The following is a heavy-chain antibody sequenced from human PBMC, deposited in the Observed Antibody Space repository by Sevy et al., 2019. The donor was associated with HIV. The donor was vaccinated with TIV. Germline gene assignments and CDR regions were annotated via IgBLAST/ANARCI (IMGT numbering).Heavy chain of an antibody. Sequence: GGSLRLSCIGSGFSFSDYGIHWVRQSPGKGLDWVALISHDGINEYYADSVKGRFTISRDNSKKTVYLELNSLRTEDTAIYFCGKAYSGSYSHSHLYALVVLGQGTTVTVSS. CDR2: ISHDGINE. J-gene: IGHJ6*02. CDR1: GFSFSDYG. V-gene: IGHV3-30*18. D-gene: IGHD1-26*01. CDR3: GKAYSGSYSHSHLYALVV.